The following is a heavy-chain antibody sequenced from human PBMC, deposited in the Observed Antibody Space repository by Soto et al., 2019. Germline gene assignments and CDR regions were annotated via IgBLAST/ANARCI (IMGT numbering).Heavy chain of an antibody. CDR1: GGSFIGYY. Sequence: SETLSLTCAVYGGSFIGYYWSWIRQPPGKGLEWIGEINHSGSTNYNPSLKSRVTISVDTSKNQFSLKLSSVTAADTAVYYCASSGYSYGFALDYWGQGTLVTVSS. CDR2: INHSGST. D-gene: IGHD5-18*01. J-gene: IGHJ4*02. V-gene: IGHV4-34*01. CDR3: ASSGYSYGFALDY.